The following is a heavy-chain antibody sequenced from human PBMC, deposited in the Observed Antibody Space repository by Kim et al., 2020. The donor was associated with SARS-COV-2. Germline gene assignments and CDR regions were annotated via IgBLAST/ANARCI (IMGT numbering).Heavy chain of an antibody. V-gene: IGHV3-30*18. CDR2: ISYDGSNK. CDR3: AKDFVVVPAAILYYGMDV. D-gene: IGHD2-2*01. J-gene: IGHJ6*04. CDR1: GFTFSSYG. Sequence: GGSLRLSCAASGFTFSSYGMHWVRQAPGKGLEWVAVISYDGSNKYYADSVKGRFTISRDNSKNTLYLQMNSLRAEDTAVYYCAKDFVVVPAAILYYGMDVWGKGTTVTVPS.